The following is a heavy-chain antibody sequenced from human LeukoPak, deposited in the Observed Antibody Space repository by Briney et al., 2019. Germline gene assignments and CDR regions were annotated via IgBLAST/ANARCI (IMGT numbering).Heavy chain of an antibody. CDR3: AREVPPAVAGTGVLDY. V-gene: IGHV4-38-2*02. Sequence: SETLSLTCTVSGYSISSGYYWGWIRQPPGKGLEWIGSIYHSGSTYYNPSLKSRVTISVDTSKNQFSLKLSSVTAADTAVYYCAREVPPAVAGTGVLDYWGQGTLVTVSS. CDR1: GYSISSGYY. CDR2: IYHSGST. D-gene: IGHD6-19*01. J-gene: IGHJ4*02.